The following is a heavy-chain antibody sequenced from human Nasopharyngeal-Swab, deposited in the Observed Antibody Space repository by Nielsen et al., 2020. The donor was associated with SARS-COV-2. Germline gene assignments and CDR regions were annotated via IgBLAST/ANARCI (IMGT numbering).Heavy chain of an antibody. J-gene: IGHJ4*02. CDR2: IIPIFGTA. CDR3: AREYYDILTGYLTHDY. Sequence: WVRQAPGQGLEWMGGIIPIFGTANYAQKFQGRVTITADESTSTAYMELRSLRSDDTAVYYCAREYYDILTGYLTHDYWGQGTLVTVSS. D-gene: IGHD3-9*01. V-gene: IGHV1-69*01.